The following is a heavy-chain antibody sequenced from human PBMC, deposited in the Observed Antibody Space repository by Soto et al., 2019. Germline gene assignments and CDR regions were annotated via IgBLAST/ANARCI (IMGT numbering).Heavy chain of an antibody. CDR1: GGTFSSYA. CDR3: ARDNFPDIVLVPAAELWFDP. CDR2: IIPIFGTA. D-gene: IGHD2-2*01. Sequence: GASVKVSCKASGGTFSSYAISWVRQAPGQGLEWMGGIIPIFGTANYAQKFQGRVTITADESTSTAYMELSSLRSEDTAVYYCARDNFPDIVLVPAAELWFDPWGQGTLVTVSS. J-gene: IGHJ5*02. V-gene: IGHV1-69*13.